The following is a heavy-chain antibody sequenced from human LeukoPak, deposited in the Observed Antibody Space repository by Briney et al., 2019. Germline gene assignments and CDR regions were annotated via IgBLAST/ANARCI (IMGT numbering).Heavy chain of an antibody. D-gene: IGHD4-17*01. J-gene: IGHJ4*02. CDR3: AKITKATTPNY. CDR1: GLTFSNYA. V-gene: IGHV3-23*01. Sequence: QSGGSLRLSCAASGLTFSNYAMNWVRQASGRRLEWVSGITDSGRKTYYADSVKGRFSISRDNSKNTVYLQMSDLRAEDTAVYYCAKITKATTPNYWGQGTLVTVSS. CDR2: ITDSGRKT.